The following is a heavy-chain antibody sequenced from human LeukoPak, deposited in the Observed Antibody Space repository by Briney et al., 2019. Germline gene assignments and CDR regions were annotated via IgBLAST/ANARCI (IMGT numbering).Heavy chain of an antibody. J-gene: IGHJ4*02. V-gene: IGHV3-30*18. CDR1: GFTFSSFG. CDR2: ISYDGSNK. D-gene: IGHD1-26*01. CDR3: AKVLTRNGATTSDY. Sequence: GGSLRLSCAASGFTFSSFGMHWVRQAPGKGPEWVAVISYDGSNKYYADSVKGRFTISRDNSKNTLYLQMNSLRAEDTAVYYCAKVLTRNGATTSDYWGQGTLVTVSS.